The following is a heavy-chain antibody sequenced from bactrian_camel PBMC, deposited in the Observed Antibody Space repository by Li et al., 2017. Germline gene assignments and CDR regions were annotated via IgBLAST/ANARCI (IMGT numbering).Heavy chain of an antibody. CDR3: GAHYPGFDYSRECDLDFPY. Sequence: QVQLVESGGGSVQAGGSLRLACVVSGYAYGGNCLGWFRQRPGKEREGVASIWTYDGRTSFADSVKGRFTVSRDNAKNTIFLHMNDLKPEDTAVYYCGAHYPGFDYSRECDLDFPYSGRGTQVTVS. V-gene: IGHV3S1*01. CDR1: GYAYGGNC. D-gene: IGHD1*01. J-gene: IGHJ6*01. CDR2: IWTYDGRT.